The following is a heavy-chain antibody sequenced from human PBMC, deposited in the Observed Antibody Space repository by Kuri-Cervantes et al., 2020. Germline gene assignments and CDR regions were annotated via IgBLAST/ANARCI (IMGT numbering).Heavy chain of an antibody. CDR1: GGPFSGYY. V-gene: IGHV4-34*01. Sequence: SETLSLTCAVYGGPFSGYYWSWIRQPPGKGLGWIGEINHSGSTNYNPSLKSRVTISVDTSKNQFSLKLSSVTAADTAVYYCARLDSSGRGLYYFDYWGQGTLVTVSS. CDR3: ARLDSSGRGLYYFDY. CDR2: INHSGST. D-gene: IGHD6-19*01. J-gene: IGHJ4*02.